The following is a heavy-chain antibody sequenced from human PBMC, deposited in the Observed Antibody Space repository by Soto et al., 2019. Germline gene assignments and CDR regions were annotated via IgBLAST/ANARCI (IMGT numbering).Heavy chain of an antibody. D-gene: IGHD3-10*01. CDR2: ISYEGSNK. J-gene: IGHJ3*01. CDR3: PKPNSISGVIIAALAV. V-gene: IGHV3-30*18. Sequence: GGSLRLSCAACKFPFSYYGMHWVRQAPGKGLEWAAVISYEGSNKYYADPVKGRFTISRDNSKNTLYPDMNSLRTENRVVYYCPKPNSISGVIIAALAVWGHGTMGTVSS. CDR1: KFPFSYYG.